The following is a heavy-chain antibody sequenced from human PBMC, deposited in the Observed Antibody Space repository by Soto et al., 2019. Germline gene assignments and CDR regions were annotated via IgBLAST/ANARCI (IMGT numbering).Heavy chain of an antibody. D-gene: IGHD2-8*01. CDR1: GGSISSGGYS. CDR2: IYHSWST. V-gene: IGHV4-30-2*01. J-gene: IGHJ4*02. Sequence: QLQLQESGSGLVKPSQTLSLTCAVSGGSISSGGYSWSWIRQPPGKGLEWIGYIYHSWSTYYNPSLKSRVTISVDRSKSQFSLKLSSVTAADTAVYYCARGYCTNGVCLTFDYWGQGTLVTVSS. CDR3: ARGYCTNGVCLTFDY.